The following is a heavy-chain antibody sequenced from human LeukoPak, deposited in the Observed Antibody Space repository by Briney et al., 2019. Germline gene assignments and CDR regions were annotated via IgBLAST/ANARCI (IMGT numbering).Heavy chain of an antibody. Sequence: GGSLRLSCAASGFTFSGYPMHWVRQAPGKGLEWVAVISYDGSNKNYADSVKGRFTISGDNSKNTLYLQMNSLRAEDTAVYYCARDLTPPSTGLMGYWGQGTLVTVSS. CDR3: ARDLTPPSTGLMGY. CDR2: ISYDGSNK. V-gene: IGHV3-30*04. J-gene: IGHJ4*02. CDR1: GFTFSGYP. D-gene: IGHD2-2*01.